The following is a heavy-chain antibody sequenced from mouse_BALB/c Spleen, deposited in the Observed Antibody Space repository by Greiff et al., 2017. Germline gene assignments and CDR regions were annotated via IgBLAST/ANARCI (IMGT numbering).Heavy chain of an antibody. CDR2: ISYSGST. CDR1: GYSITSDYA. Sequence: EVHLVESGPGLVKPSQSLSLTCTVTGYSITSDYAWNWIRQFPGNKLEWMGYISYSGSTSYNPSLKSRISITRDTSKNQFFLQLNSVTIEDTATYYCAREGAYYRYRNAMDYWGQGTSVTVSS. D-gene: IGHD2-14*01. V-gene: IGHV3-2*02. J-gene: IGHJ4*01. CDR3: AREGAYYRYRNAMDY.